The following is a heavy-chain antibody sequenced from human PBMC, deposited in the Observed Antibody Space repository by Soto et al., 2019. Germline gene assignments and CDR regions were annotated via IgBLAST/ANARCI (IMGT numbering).Heavy chain of an antibody. V-gene: IGHV5-51*01. CDR2: IYPSDSKT. CDR3: VRMAGEGTYYYQHGMDV. J-gene: IGHJ6*02. CDR1: GYKFTNYW. Sequence: PGESLKISCKGSGYKFTNYWIGWVRQMPEKGLEWMGIIYPSDSKTRYTPSFQGQVTISADMSTSTAYLQWSSLKASDSGMYYCVRMAGEGTYYYQHGMDVWGLGTTVTVSS.